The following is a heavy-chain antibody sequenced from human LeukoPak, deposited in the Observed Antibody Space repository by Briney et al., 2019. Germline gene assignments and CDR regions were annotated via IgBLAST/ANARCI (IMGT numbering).Heavy chain of an antibody. V-gene: IGHV4-34*01. D-gene: IGHD3-10*01. Sequence: SETLSLTCAVYGGSFSGYYWSWIRQPPGKGLEWIGEINHSGSTNYNPSLKSRVTISVDTSKNQFSLKLSSVTAADTAVYYCARALTMVPGVNHWGQGTLVTASS. CDR2: INHSGST. CDR1: GGSFSGYY. CDR3: ARALTMVPGVNH. J-gene: IGHJ4*02.